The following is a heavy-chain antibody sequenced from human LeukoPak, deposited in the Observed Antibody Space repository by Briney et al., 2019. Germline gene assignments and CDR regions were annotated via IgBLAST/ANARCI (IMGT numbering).Heavy chain of an antibody. CDR3: ARDESLVRGAAFDY. CDR1: GFTFSSYS. D-gene: IGHD3-10*01. Sequence: PGGSLGLSCAASGFTFSSYSMNWVRQAPGKGLEWVSYISSSSNYINYADSVKGRFTISRDNAKNSLYLQMNSLRAEDTAVYYCARDESLVRGAAFDYWGQGTLVTVSS. V-gene: IGHV3-21*01. CDR2: ISSSSNYI. J-gene: IGHJ4*02.